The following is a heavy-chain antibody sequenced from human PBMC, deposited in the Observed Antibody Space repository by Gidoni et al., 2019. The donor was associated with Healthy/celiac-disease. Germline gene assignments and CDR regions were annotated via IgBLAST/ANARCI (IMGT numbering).Heavy chain of an antibody. CDR3: ARRRGSLGTLGGFSAFDI. J-gene: IGHJ3*02. CDR2: IYPGDSDT. Sequence: EVQLVQSGAEVKKPGESLKISCKGSGYSFTSYWIGWVRQMPGKGLEWMGIIYPGDSDTRYSPSFQGQVTISADKSISTAYLQWSSLKASDTAMYYCARRRGSLGTLGGFSAFDIWGQGTMVTVSS. CDR1: GYSFTSYW. V-gene: IGHV5-51*03. D-gene: IGHD3-16*01.